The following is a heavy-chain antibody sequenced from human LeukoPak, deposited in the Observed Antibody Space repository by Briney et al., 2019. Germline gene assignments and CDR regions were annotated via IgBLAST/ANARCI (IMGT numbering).Heavy chain of an antibody. CDR2: IDYRGNT. J-gene: IGHJ4*02. CDR1: GGSINSYY. Sequence: SETPSLTCHLAGGSINSYYSSWIRQSPGKGLEWIGYIDYRGNTNYNRTLKSRVTISVDTANNQLFLRLNSVNTVHSPVYDCPMQACVAASAAISPFDSWGQGRMVTVSS. V-gene: IGHV4-59*08. CDR3: PMQACVAASAAISPFDS. D-gene: IGHD2-2*01.